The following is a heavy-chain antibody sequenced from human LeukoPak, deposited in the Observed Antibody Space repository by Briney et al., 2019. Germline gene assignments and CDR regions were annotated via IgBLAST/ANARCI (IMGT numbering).Heavy chain of an antibody. V-gene: IGHV3-53*01. CDR1: GFTVSSIY. CDR3: ANWDIVVVVAATGYYYMDV. D-gene: IGHD2-15*01. J-gene: IGHJ6*03. CDR2: LYSGGRT. Sequence: GGSLRLSCAASGFTVSSIYMSWVRQAPGKGLEWVSLLYSGGRTYYTDSAKGRFTISRDTSKNTLYLQMNSLRAEDTAVYYCANWDIVVVVAATGYYYMDVWGKGTTVTVSS.